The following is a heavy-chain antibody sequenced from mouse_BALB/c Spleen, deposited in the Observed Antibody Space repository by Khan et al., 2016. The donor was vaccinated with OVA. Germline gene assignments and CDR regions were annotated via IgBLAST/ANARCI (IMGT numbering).Heavy chain of an antibody. D-gene: IGHD2-3*01. V-gene: IGHV5-6*01. J-gene: IGHJ4*01. CDR2: IISGGSYT. CDR1: GFTFSSYG. Sequence: EVHLVESGGDLVKPGGSLKLFCAASGFTFSSYGMSWVRQTPDKRLEWVATIISGGSYTYSPDTLKGRFTISRDNAKNTLYLQMSSLKSEDTAMYYCERQPGYYEGSVMDYWGQGTSVTVTS. CDR3: ERQPGYYEGSVMDY.